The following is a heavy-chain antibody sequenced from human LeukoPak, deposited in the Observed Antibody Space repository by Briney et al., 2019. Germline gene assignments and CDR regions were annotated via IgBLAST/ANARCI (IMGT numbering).Heavy chain of an antibody. CDR3: ARSRGGFGDYGSWFDP. D-gene: IGHD4-17*01. J-gene: IGHJ5*02. Sequence: SETLSLTCAVSGGSFTTYHWSWIRQPAGKGLEWIGRIYTSGSTNYNPSLKSRVTISVDTSKNQFSLKLNSVTPADTAVYYCARSRGGFGDYGSWFDPWGQGTLVTVSS. CDR2: IYTSGST. CDR1: GGSFTTYH. V-gene: IGHV4-4*07.